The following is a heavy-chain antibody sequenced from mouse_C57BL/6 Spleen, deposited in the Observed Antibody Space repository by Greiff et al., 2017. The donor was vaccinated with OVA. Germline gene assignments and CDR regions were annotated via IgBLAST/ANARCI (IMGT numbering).Heavy chain of an antibody. Sequence: EVKLQESGPELVKPGASVKIPCKASGYTFTDYNMDWVKQSHGKSLEWIGDINPNNGGTIYNQKFKGKATLTVDKSSSTAYMELRSLTSEDTAVYYCARSTMVTTYYFDYWGQGTTLTVSS. D-gene: IGHD2-2*01. CDR1: GYTFTDYN. V-gene: IGHV1-18*01. J-gene: IGHJ2*01. CDR2: INPNNGGT. CDR3: ARSTMVTTYYFDY.